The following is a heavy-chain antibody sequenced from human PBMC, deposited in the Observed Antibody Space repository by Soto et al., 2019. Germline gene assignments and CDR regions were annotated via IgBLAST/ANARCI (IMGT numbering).Heavy chain of an antibody. CDR3: ARLRITIFGVVIIRYYYGMDV. J-gene: IGHJ6*02. V-gene: IGHV4-34*01. D-gene: IGHD3-3*01. CDR1: GGSFSGYY. CDR2: INHSGST. Sequence: QVQLQQWGAGLLKPSETLSLTCAVYGGSFSGYYWSWIRQPPGKGLEWIGEINHSGSTNYNPSLKRRVTISVDTSKNQFSLKLSSVTAADTAVYYCARLRITIFGVVIIRYYYGMDVWGQGTTVTVSS.